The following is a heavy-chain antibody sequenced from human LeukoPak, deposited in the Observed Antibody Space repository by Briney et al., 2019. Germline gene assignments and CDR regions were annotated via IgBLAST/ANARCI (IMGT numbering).Heavy chain of an antibody. CDR2: LNWNGDNR. J-gene: IGHJ4*02. CDR3: AREEGPYFDC. Sequence: GGSLRLSCAASGFTFQDHGMSWVRQAPGKGLEWVPALNWNGDNRGYADSVKGRFTISRDNAKKSLYLQMNSLTAEDTAYYYCAREEGPYFDCWGQGTLVTVSS. V-gene: IGHV3-20*04. CDR1: GFTFQDHG.